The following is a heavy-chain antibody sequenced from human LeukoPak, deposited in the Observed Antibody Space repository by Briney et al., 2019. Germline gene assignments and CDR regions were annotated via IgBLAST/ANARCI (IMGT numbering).Heavy chain of an antibody. CDR3: AREVVAGGHRLDY. CDR2: IYYSGTT. J-gene: IGHJ4*02. D-gene: IGHD2-15*01. V-gene: IGHV4-39*02. Sequence: PSETLSLTCTVSGGSISSSSYYWGWIRQPPGKGLEWIGTIYYSGTTYYNPSLKSRVTISVDTSKNQFSLKLSSVTAADTAVYYCAREVVAGGHRLDYWGQGTLVTVSS. CDR1: GGSISSSSYY.